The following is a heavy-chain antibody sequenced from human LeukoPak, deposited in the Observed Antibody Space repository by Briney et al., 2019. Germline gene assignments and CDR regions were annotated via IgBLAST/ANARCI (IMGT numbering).Heavy chain of an antibody. J-gene: IGHJ3*02. CDR2: IYTSGST. V-gene: IGHV4-61*02. CDR1: GGSISSGSYY. Sequence: SETLSLTCTVSGGSISSGSYYWSWIRQPAGKGLEWIGRIYTSGSTNYNPSLKSRVIISVDPSKNQFSLKLSSVTAADTAVYYCATKRGFWSGSPDAFDIWGQGTMVTVSS. D-gene: IGHD3-3*01. CDR3: ATKRGFWSGSPDAFDI.